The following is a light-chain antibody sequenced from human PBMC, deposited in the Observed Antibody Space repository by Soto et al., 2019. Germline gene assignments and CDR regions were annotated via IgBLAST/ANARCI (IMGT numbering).Light chain of an antibody. CDR1: SSDVGVYNY. CDR2: EVN. V-gene: IGLV2-8*01. Sequence: QSALTQPPSASGSPGQSVTISCTETSSDVGVYNYVSWYQQHPGKAPKLMIYEVNKRPSGVPDRFSGSKSGNTASLTVFGLQAEDEGDYYCSSNVGSNNLVFGGGTKLTVL. CDR3: SSNVGSNNLV. J-gene: IGLJ3*02.